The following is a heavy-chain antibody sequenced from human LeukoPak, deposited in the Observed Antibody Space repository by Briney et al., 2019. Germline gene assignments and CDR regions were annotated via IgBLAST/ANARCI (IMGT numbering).Heavy chain of an antibody. Sequence: ASVKVSCKASGYTLTRYDINWVRQATGQGLEWMGWVNLKIGNTGSAQKFQGRVTITRDTSINTAYMELSSLRPEDTGVYYCARVDGSPDSWGQGTLVTVSS. D-gene: IGHD2-15*01. CDR2: VNLKIGNT. CDR1: GYTLTRYD. V-gene: IGHV1-8*03. CDR3: ARVDGSPDS. J-gene: IGHJ4*02.